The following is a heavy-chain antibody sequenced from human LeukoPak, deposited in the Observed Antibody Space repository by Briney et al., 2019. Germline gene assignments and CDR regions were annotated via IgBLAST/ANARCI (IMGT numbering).Heavy chain of an antibody. J-gene: IGHJ6*04. Sequence: GGSLRLSCAASGFTFNSYAMSWVRQAPGKGLEWVAAISGSGGRTYYADSVKGRFTISRDNSKNTLYLQMNSLRAEDTAVYYCAKGEKGYGMDVWGKGTTVTVSS. CDR1: GFTFNSYA. CDR2: ISGSGGRT. V-gene: IGHV3-23*01. CDR3: AKGEKGYGMDV.